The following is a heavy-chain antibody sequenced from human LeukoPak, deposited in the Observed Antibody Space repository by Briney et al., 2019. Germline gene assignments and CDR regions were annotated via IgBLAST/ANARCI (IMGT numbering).Heavy chain of an antibody. CDR1: GFTFSSYE. D-gene: IGHD3-10*01. CDR3: ARPVRGVILGYFDY. V-gene: IGHV3-48*03. J-gene: IGHJ4*02. Sequence: GGSLRLSCAASGFTFSSYEMNWVRQAPGKGLEWVSYISSSGSTIYYADSVKGRFTVSRDNAKNSLYLQMNSLRAEDTAVYYCARPVRGVILGYFDYWGQGTLVTVSS. CDR2: ISSSGSTI.